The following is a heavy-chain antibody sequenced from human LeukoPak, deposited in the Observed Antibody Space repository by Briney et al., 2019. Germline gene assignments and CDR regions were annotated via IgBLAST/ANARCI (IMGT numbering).Heavy chain of an antibody. CDR1: GFAFSSQA. Sequence: GGSLRLSCAASGFAFSSQAMGWVRQAPGKGLEWVSVISDSGSITYYAGSVKGRFTISRDNSKNTLYLQMNSLRAEDTAVYYCARDYPDFDYWGQGTLVTVSS. J-gene: IGHJ4*02. CDR3: ARDYPDFDY. V-gene: IGHV3-23*01. CDR2: ISDSGSIT.